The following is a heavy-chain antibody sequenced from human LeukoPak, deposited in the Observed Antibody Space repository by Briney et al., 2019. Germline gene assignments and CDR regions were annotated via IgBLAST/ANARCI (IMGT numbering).Heavy chain of an antibody. Sequence: GASVKVSCKASGYAFTSYGISWVRQAPGQGLEWMGWISAYNGNTNYAQKLQGRVTMTTDTSTSTAYMELRSLRSDDTAVHYCAAGQKTYYDFWAKMDYYYYGMDVWGQGTTVTVSS. D-gene: IGHD3-3*01. V-gene: IGHV1-18*01. CDR1: GYAFTSYG. CDR2: ISAYNGNT. J-gene: IGHJ6*02. CDR3: AAGQKTYYDFWAKMDYYYYGMDV.